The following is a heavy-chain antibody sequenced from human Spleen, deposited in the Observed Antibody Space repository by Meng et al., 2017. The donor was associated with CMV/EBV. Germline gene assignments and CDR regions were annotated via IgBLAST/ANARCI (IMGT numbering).Heavy chain of an antibody. CDR3: ARGGAAQSDY. V-gene: IGHV4-61*01. D-gene: IGHD6-13*01. Sequence: SETLSLTCTVSGGSVSSGYDYWSWIRQPPGKGLEWIGYIYYTGSTNYNPSLKSRLTMSVDTSKNQFYLNLSSVTAADTAVYYCARGGAAQSDYWGQGTLVTVSS. CDR2: IYYTGST. J-gene: IGHJ4*02. CDR1: GGSVSSGYDY.